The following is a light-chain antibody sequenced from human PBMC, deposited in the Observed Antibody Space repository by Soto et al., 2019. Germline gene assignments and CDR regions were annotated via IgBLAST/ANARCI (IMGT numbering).Light chain of an antibody. CDR2: DVY. J-gene: IGLJ2*01. CDR3: CSYAGSSGVL. CDR1: SSDIGNYYL. Sequence: QSVLTQPASVSGSPGQSITISCTGTSSDIGNYYLVSWYQHHPGKAPKLIFYDVYKRASGVSNRFSGSKSGNTASLTISGLQAEDEADYYCCSYAGSSGVLFGGGTKVTVL. V-gene: IGLV2-23*02.